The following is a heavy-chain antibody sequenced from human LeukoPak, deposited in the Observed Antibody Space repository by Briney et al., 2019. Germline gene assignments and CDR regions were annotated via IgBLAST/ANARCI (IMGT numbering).Heavy chain of an antibody. CDR1: GYTFTSYG. CDR3: ARDGAFAVAGTFDY. CDR2: ISAYNGNT. D-gene: IGHD6-19*01. V-gene: IGHV1-18*01. Sequence: VSVKVSCKASGYTFTSYGISWXRQAPGQGLEWMGWISAYNGNTNYAQKLQGRVTMTTDTSTSTAYMELRSLRSDDTAVYYCARDGAFAVAGTFDYWGQGTLVTVSS. J-gene: IGHJ4*02.